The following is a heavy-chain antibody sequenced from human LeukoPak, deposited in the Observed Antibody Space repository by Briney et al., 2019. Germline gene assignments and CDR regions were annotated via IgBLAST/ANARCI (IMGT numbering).Heavy chain of an antibody. CDR3: ATYGTGSGSFNWFDP. Sequence: GASVKVSCKVSGYTLIELSMHWVRQAPGKGLEWMGGFDPEDGETIYAQKFQGRVTMTEDTSTDTAYMELSSLRSEDTAVYYCATYGTGSGSFNWFDPWGQGTLVTVSS. J-gene: IGHJ5*02. D-gene: IGHD3-10*01. CDR1: GYTLIELS. CDR2: FDPEDGET. V-gene: IGHV1-24*01.